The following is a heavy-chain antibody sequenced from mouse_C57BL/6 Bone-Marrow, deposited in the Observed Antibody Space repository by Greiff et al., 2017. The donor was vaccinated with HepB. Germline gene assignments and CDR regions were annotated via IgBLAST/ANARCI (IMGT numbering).Heavy chain of an antibody. D-gene: IGHD2-5*01. CDR2: IDPSDSYT. CDR1: GYTFTSYW. Sequence: QVQLQQPGAELVMPGASVKLSCKASGYTFTSYWMHWVKQRPGQGLEWIGEIDPSDSYTNYNQKFKGKSTLTVDKSSSTAYMQLSSLTSEDSAVYYCARGDSNQDYWGQGTTLTVSS. J-gene: IGHJ2*01. CDR3: ARGDSNQDY. V-gene: IGHV1-69*01.